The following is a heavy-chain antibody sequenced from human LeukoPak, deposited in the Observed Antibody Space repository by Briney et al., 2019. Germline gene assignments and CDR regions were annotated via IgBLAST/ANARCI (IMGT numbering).Heavy chain of an antibody. CDR3: ARAYYCSSTSCYDSRWFDP. Sequence: PSQTLSLTCTVSGGSISSGDYYWSWIRQPPGKGLEWIGYIYHSGSTYYNPSLKSRVTISVDTSKNQFSLKLSSVTAADTAVYYCARAYYCSSTSCYDSRWFDPWGQGTLVTVSS. CDR2: IYHSGST. J-gene: IGHJ5*02. CDR1: GGSISSGDYY. D-gene: IGHD2-2*01. V-gene: IGHV4-30-4*01.